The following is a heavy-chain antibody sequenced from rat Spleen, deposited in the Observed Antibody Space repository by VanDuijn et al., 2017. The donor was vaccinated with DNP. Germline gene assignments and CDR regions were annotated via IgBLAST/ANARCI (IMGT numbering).Heavy chain of an antibody. D-gene: IGHD4-3*01. CDR2: IRYDGGTT. V-gene: IGHV5-22*01. CDR1: GFTFSDYY. J-gene: IGHJ2*01. CDR3: VRWNSGHFDY. Sequence: EVQLVESGGDLVQPGRSLKLFCAASGFTFSDYYMAWIRQAPTKGLEWVAYIRYDGGTTKYADSVKGRFTISRDNAKNTLYLQMNSLRSEDMATYYCVRWNSGHFDYWGQGVMVPVSS.